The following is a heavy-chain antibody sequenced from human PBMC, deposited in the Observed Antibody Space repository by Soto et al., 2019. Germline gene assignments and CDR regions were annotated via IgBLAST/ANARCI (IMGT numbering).Heavy chain of an antibody. D-gene: IGHD2-2*01. V-gene: IGHV4-30-4*01. Sequence: SETLSLTCSVSGDYIHVGGYYWTWIRQRPGKGLEWMGYIYYTGKTYYNPSLESRLTMSVDRSKNQFSLRLTSVTAADTAVYFRGRDLTSNANCIDPWGQGTLVTVSS. CDR2: IYYTGKT. J-gene: IGHJ5*02. CDR1: GDYIHVGGYY. CDR3: GRDLTSNANCIDP.